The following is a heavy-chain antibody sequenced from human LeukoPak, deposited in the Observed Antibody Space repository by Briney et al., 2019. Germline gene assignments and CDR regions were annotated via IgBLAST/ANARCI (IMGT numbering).Heavy chain of an antibody. D-gene: IGHD2-15*01. J-gene: IGHJ3*02. V-gene: IGHV3-74*01. CDR1: GFTFSSYW. Sequence: EGSLRLSCVASGFTFSSYWMHWVRQAPGEGLVWVSRINSDGSSTTYADSVKGRFTISRDNAKNTLYLQMNSLRAEDTAVYYCARESRYCSGGSCYPGAFDIWGQRTMVTVSS. CDR3: ARESRYCSGGSCYPGAFDI. CDR2: INSDGSST.